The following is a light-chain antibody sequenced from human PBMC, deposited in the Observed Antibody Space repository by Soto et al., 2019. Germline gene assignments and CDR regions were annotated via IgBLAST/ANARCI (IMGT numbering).Light chain of an antibody. CDR2: DAS. Sequence: DIRMTQSPSTLSASVGDRVTITCRASQSINNWLAWYQQKPGKAPNLLIYDASSLESGVPSRFSGSASGTEFTLTIRSLQPDDFATYYCQHYETYPITFGQGTRLEI. J-gene: IGKJ5*01. CDR1: QSINNW. CDR3: QHYETYPIT. V-gene: IGKV1-5*01.